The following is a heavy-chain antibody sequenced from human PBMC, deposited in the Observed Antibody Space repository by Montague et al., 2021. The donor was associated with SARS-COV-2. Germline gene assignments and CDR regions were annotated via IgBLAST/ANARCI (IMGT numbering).Heavy chain of an antibody. D-gene: IGHD3-3*01. J-gene: IGHJ4*02. Sequence: SETLSLTCTVSGGSVSSGSYYWSWIRQPPGKGLEWIGYIYYSGSTYYNPSLKSRVTISVDTSKNQFSLKLSSVTAADTAVYYCANMGVGRITIFGVVSRGGLDYWGQGTLVTVSS. CDR1: GGSVSSGSYY. CDR3: ANMGVGRITIFGVVSRGGLDY. V-gene: IGHV4-61*01. CDR2: IYYSGST.